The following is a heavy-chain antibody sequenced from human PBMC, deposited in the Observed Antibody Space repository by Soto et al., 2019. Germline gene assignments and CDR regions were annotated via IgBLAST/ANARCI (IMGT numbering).Heavy chain of an antibody. V-gene: IGHV3-23*01. CDR3: AKSTGYGDTFDY. J-gene: IGHJ4*02. D-gene: IGHD4-17*01. CDR1: GFSFGSYA. Sequence: GGSLRLSCAASGFSFGSYAMSWVRQAPGKGLEWVSLISSGSETTYYTDSVKGRFTISRDNSENTLYLQMHSLRAEDTAVYYCAKSTGYGDTFDYWGQGSLVPVSS. CDR2: ISSGSETT.